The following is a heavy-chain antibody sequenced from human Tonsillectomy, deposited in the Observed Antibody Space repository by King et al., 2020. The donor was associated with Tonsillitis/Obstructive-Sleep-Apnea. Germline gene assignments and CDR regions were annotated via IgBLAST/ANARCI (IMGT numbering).Heavy chain of an antibody. CDR1: GFSFSSYG. J-gene: IGHJ3*02. Sequence: LQLVQSGGGVVQPGRSLRLSCAASGFSFSSYGMHWVRQAPGKGLEWVAVIWYDGSNKYYADSVKGRFTISRDNSKNTLYLQMNSLRAEDTAVYYCARDGSPPPHDQNAFDIWGQGTMVTVSS. CDR3: ARDGSPPPHDQNAFDI. V-gene: IGHV3-33*01. D-gene: IGHD1-1*01. CDR2: IWYDGSNK.